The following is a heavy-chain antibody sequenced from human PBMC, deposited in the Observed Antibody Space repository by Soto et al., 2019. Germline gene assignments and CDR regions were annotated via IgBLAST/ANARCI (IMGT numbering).Heavy chain of an antibody. CDR1: GYAFRRYG. CDR3: ASGDPAAGPAEY. D-gene: IGHD6-25*01. Sequence: QVQLLDFGGGVVQPGKSLRLSCAASGYAFRRYGMHWVRQAPGKGPEWVAAVVSAGNKQHYSDAVKGRFTISKDNSKNMLFLQMTDLRVEDTAIYYFASGDPAAGPAEYWGQGTQVTV. V-gene: IGHV3-33*01. J-gene: IGHJ4*02. CDR2: VVSAGNKQ.